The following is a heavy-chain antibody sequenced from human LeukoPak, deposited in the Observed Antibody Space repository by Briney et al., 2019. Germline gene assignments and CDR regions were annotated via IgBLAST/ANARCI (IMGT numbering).Heavy chain of an antibody. J-gene: IGHJ3*02. Sequence: GGSLRLSCAASGFTFTNYGMHWVRQAPGKGLEWVALITYDGYYKYYSDSVKGRFTISSDTSKNTLYLQMNSLRAEDTAVYYCAKDHGGIAIWGQGTMVTVSS. CDR3: AKDHGGIAI. V-gene: IGHV3-30*18. CDR1: GFTFTNYG. CDR2: ITYDGYYK. D-gene: IGHD6-13*01.